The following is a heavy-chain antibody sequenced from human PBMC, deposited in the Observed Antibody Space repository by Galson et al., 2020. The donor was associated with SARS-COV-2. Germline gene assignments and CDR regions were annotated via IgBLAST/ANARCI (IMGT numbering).Heavy chain of an antibody. D-gene: IGHD6-19*01. J-gene: IGHJ4*02. Sequence: SGPTLVKPTQTLTLTCTFSGFSLSTSGMYVSWIRQPPGKALEWLARIDWDDHKYYRTSLKTRLTISKDTSKNQVVLTMTDMDSVDTATYYCERMGGGYSGGWSLDYWGQGTLVTVSS. CDR2: IDWDDHK. CDR3: ERMGGGYSGGWSLDY. CDR1: GFSLSTSGMY. V-gene: IGHV2-70*11.